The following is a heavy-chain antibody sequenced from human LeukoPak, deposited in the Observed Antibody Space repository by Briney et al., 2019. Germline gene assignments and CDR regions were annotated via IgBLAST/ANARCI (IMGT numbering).Heavy chain of an antibody. CDR1: SGSISSYY. Sequence: SETLSLTCTVSSGSISSYYWSWIRQPPGKGLEWIGEINHSGSTNYNPSLKSRVTISVDTSKNQFSLKLSSVTAADTAVYYCARGLRFLEWYTRTYYFDYWGQGTLVTVSS. CDR2: INHSGST. V-gene: IGHV4-34*01. J-gene: IGHJ4*02. D-gene: IGHD3-3*01. CDR3: ARGLRFLEWYTRTYYFDY.